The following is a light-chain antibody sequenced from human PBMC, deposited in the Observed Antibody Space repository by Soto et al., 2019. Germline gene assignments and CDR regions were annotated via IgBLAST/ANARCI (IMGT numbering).Light chain of an antibody. Sequence: QSALTQPASVSGSRGQSISISCTGTSDDVGNENYVSWYRQYVDEAPQLIIFDVTSRPSGVSSRFSGSRSGNTASLTISGLRDEDEGDYYCCSYTKYSTWMFGGGTQLTVL. V-gene: IGLV2-14*03. CDR2: DVT. CDR1: SDDVGNENY. CDR3: CSYTKYSTWM. J-gene: IGLJ3*02.